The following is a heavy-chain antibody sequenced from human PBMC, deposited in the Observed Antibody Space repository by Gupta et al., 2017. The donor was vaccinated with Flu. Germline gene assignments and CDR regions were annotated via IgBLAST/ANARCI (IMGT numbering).Heavy chain of an antibody. J-gene: IGHJ3*02. D-gene: IGHD6-19*01. V-gene: IGHV1-2*02. CDR1: GYTFTGYY. Sequence: QVQLVQSGAEVKKPGASVKVSCKASGYTFTGYYMHWVRQAPGQGLEWMGWINPNSGGTNYAQKFQGRVTMTRDTSISTAYMELSRLRSDDTAVYYCARVRAAVADPRGDFDAFDIWGQGTMVTVSS. CDR3: ARVRAAVADPRGDFDAFDI. CDR2: INPNSGGT.